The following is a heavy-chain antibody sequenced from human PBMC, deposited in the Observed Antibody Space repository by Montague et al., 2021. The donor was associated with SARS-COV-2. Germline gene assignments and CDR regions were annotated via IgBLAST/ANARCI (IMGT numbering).Heavy chain of an antibody. J-gene: IGHJ6*02. CDR3: ARGGGYYNYGLDV. V-gene: IGHV4-31*03. Sequence: TLSLTCTVSGGSISSGGYYWSWIRQHPGKGLEWIGYIYYSGSTYYNPSLKSRVTISVDTSKNQFSLKLSFVTAADTAVYYCARGGGYYNYGLDVWGPGTTVTVSS. CDR1: GGSISSGGYY. CDR2: IYYSGST. D-gene: IGHD3-22*01.